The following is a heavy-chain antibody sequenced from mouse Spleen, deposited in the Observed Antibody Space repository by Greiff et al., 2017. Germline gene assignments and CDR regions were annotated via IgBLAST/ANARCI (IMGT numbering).Heavy chain of an antibody. CDR3: ARTSWDEYYFDY. CDR1: GFTFTDYY. CDR2: IRNKANGYTT. Sequence: EVKLMESGGGLVQPGGSLSLSCAASGFTFTDYYMSWVRQPPGKALEWLGFIRNKANGYTTEYSASVKGRFTISRDNSQSILYLQMNALRAEDSATYYCARTSWDEYYFDYWGQGTTLTVSS. D-gene: IGHD4-1*01. V-gene: IGHV7-3*01. J-gene: IGHJ2*01.